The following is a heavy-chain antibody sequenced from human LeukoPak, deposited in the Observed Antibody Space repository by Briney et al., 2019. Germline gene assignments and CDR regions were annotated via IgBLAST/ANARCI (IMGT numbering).Heavy chain of an antibody. CDR2: IKQDGSEK. CDR3: ARYYYGSGSYYFDY. V-gene: IGHV3-7*01. J-gene: IGHJ4*02. D-gene: IGHD3-10*01. CDR1: GFTFSSYW. Sequence: PGGSLRLSCAASGFTFSSYWMSWVRQAPGKGLEWAANIKQDGSEKYYVDSVKGRFTISRENAKNTLYLQMKSLRAEDTAVYYCARYYYGSGSYYFDYWGQGTLVTVSS.